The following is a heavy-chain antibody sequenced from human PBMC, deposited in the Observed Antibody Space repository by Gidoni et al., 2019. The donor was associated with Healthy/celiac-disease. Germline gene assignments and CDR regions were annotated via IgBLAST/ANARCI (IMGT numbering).Heavy chain of an antibody. V-gene: IGHV3-23*01. CDR3: AKDLDPSSGYPEYFQH. CDR1: GFTFSSYA. CDR2: ISGSGGST. Sequence: EVQLLESGGGLVQPGGSLRLSCAASGFTFSSYAMSWVRQPPGKGLEWVSAISGSGGSTYYADSVKGRFTISRDNSKNTLYLQMNSLRAEDTAVYYCAKDLDPSSGYPEYFQHWGQGTLVTVSS. D-gene: IGHD3-22*01. J-gene: IGHJ1*01.